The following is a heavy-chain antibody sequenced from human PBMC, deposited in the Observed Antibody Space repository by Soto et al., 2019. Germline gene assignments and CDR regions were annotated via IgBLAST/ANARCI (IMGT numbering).Heavy chain of an antibody. V-gene: IGHV3-43*01. D-gene: IGHD3-22*01. CDR2: INWDGGST. CDR1: GFTFEEYS. Sequence: PRGVLRLSCAASGFTFEEYSMHCVRQSPVQGLEWISLINWDGGSTYYADSVKGQFTISRDNRKNPRLMEMNSLTTEDTAFYSCVKDRKTLIGNYFFDYCGQGTMDTASS. J-gene: IGHJ4*02. CDR3: VKDRKTLIGNYFFDY.